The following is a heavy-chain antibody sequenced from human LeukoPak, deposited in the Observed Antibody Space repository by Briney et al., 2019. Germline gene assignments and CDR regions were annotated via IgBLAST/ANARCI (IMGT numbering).Heavy chain of an antibody. D-gene: IGHD2-8*01. Sequence: GGALRLSCAASGFNVSNNYVSWVRQAPGKGLEWVSDIYSGGSTYYADSFKGRFTISRDISKSTVCLQMNNLRAEDTAVYNCATGGPNGYWGQGTLVTVSS. CDR3: ATGGPNGY. J-gene: IGHJ4*02. CDR1: GFNVSNNY. V-gene: IGHV3-53*01. CDR2: IYSGGST.